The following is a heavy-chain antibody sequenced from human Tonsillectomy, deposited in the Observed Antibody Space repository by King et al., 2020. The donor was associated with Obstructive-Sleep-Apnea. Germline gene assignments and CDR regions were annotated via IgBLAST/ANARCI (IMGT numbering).Heavy chain of an antibody. CDR1: GGSISSSVHY. Sequence: QLQLQESGPGLAKPSETLSLTCTVSGGSISSSVHYWGWIRQPPEKGLEWIGSIYYSGSTYYNPSLKSRVTISVDTSKNQFSLNLSSVTAADTAVYYCARVTAATADYGLDVWGQGTTVTVSS. V-gene: IGHV4-39*07. CDR3: ARVTAATADYGLDV. D-gene: IGHD6-13*01. J-gene: IGHJ6*02. CDR2: IYYSGST.